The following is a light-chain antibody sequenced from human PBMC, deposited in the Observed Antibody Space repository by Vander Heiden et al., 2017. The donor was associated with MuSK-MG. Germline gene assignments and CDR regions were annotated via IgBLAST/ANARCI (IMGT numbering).Light chain of an antibody. CDR1: QDIGNA. Sequence: EIVLTQSPDFQSVTPKETVTITCRASQDIGNALHWYQQKPHQSPKLLIKFTSQSFSGPPSRFRGKGSGTDFTLTITGVGAEDVAPYYCQQSNPLPYTFGQGTKLEIK. CDR2: FTS. J-gene: IGKJ2*01. CDR3: QQSNPLPYT. V-gene: IGKV6-21*01.